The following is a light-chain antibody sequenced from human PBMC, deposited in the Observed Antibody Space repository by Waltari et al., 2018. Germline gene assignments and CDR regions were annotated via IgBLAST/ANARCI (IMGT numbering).Light chain of an antibody. CDR2: GNS. CDR1: RSNIGGGYD. J-gene: IGLJ1*01. CDR3: QSFDGKERGYL. V-gene: IGLV1-40*01. Sequence: QSVLTQPPSVSGAPGQRVTISCSGTRSNIGGGYDVRWYQHLPGTAPKLLIYGNSNRHSGVPDRISGAKSGTAAFLDITGLQPEDEADYYCQSFDGKERGYLFGTGTTVTVL.